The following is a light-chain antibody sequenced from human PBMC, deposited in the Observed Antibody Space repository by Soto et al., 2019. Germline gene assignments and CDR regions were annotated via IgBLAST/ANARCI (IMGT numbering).Light chain of an antibody. CDR1: QSVLLSSTNKNY. V-gene: IGKV4-1*01. CDR2: WAS. CDR3: QQYYTTPRT. Sequence: DIVMTQSPDSLAVSLGDRATINCKSSQSVLLSSTNKNYLAWYQQMPGQPPKLLISWASTRGSGVPDRFSGSGSGTDFTLTISSLQAEDVAVYYCQQYYTTPRTFGGGTKVEIK. J-gene: IGKJ4*01.